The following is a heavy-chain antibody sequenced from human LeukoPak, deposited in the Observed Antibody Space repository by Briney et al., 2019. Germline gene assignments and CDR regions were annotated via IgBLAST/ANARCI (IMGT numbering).Heavy chain of an antibody. CDR3: AKDYYDSRRELDY. CDR2: ISGSGGST. Sequence: GGSLRLSCAASGFTFSSYAMSWVRQAPGKGLEWVSGISGSGGSTYYADSVKGRFTISRDNSKNTLYLQMNSLRAEDTAVYYCAKDYYDSRRELDYWGQGTLVTVSS. D-gene: IGHD3-22*01. J-gene: IGHJ4*02. V-gene: IGHV3-23*01. CDR1: GFTFSSYA.